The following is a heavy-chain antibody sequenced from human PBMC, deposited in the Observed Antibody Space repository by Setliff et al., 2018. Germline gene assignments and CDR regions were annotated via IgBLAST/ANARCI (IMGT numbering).Heavy chain of an antibody. D-gene: IGHD5-12*01. CDR2: IFYSDTA. CDR1: GGSIGPHY. Sequence: SETLSLTCTVSGGSIGPHYWSWIRQAPGKGLEWIGHIFYSDTAKYNPSLESRAAISVDTSKNQFSLKLRSVTAADTAVYYCARGGTFRYFDYWGQGTPVTVSS. J-gene: IGHJ4*02. CDR3: ARGGTFRYFDY. V-gene: IGHV4-59*11.